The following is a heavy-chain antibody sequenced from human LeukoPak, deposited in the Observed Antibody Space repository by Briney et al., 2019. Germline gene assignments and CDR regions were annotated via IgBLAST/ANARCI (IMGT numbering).Heavy chain of an antibody. V-gene: IGHV3-30-3*01. CDR1: GFTFSSYA. Sequence: GRSLRLSCAASGFTFSSYAMHWVRQAPGKGLEWVAVISYDGSNKYYADSVKGRFTISRDNSKNTLYLQMNSLRAEDTAVYYCAREGIVATSYYYYYGMDVWGQGTTVTASS. CDR2: ISYDGSNK. D-gene: IGHD5-12*01. J-gene: IGHJ6*02. CDR3: AREGIVATSYYYYYGMDV.